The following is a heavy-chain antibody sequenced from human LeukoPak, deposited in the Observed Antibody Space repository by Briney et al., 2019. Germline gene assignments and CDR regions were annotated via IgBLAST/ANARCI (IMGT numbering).Heavy chain of an antibody. CDR2: TYYRSKWYN. D-gene: IGHD3-16*01. CDR3: ARGLWPYFDF. CDR1: GDSVSGNTVT. V-gene: IGHV6-1*01. Sequence: SQTLSLTCAISGDSVSGNTVTWSWIRQSPSRGLQWLGRTYYRSKWYNDYPLSVKGRISVNPDTSKNQFSLQLNSVTPEDTAVYYCARGLWPYFDFWGQGTLVTVSS. J-gene: IGHJ4*02.